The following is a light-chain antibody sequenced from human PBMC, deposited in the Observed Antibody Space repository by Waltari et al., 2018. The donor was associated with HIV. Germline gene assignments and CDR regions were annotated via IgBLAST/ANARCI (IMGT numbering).Light chain of an antibody. V-gene: IGLV2-14*03. J-gene: IGLJ1*01. CDR2: DVS. CDR3: SSYTGSSTLGV. Sequence: QSALTQPASVSGSPGQSITISCTGARSHVGDYNYVSWYHHPPCKAPKLMIYDVSKRPSGVSNRFAGSKSGNTASLTISGLQAEDEADYYCSSYTGSSTLGVFGTGTRVTVL. CDR1: RSHVGDYNY.